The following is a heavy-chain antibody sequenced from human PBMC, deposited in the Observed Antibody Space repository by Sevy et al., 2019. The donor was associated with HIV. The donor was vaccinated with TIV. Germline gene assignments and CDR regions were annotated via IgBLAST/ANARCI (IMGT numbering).Heavy chain of an antibody. CDR1: GFTFSNAW. D-gene: IGHD4-4*01. J-gene: IGHJ6*02. CDR2: IKSKTDGGTT. Sequence: GGSLRLSCAASGFTFSNAWMNWVRQAPGKGLEWVGRIKSKTDGGTTEYAAPVKVRFTISRDDSKNTLYLQMNSLKTEDTAVYYCTTGTHTVSKLSGMDVWGQGTTVTVSS. CDR3: TTGTHTVSKLSGMDV. V-gene: IGHV3-15*07.